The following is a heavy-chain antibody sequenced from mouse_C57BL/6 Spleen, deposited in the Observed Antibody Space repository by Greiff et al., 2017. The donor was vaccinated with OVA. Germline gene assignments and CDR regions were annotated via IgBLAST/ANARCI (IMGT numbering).Heavy chain of an antibody. CDR3: ASYDGYNEGFAY. J-gene: IGHJ3*01. CDR1: GYTFTNYW. V-gene: IGHV1-63*01. CDR2: IYPGGGYT. Sequence: QVQLKQSGAELVRPGTSVKMSCKASGYTFTNYWIGWAKQRPGHGLEWIGDIYPGGGYTNYNEKFKGKATLTADKSSSTAYMQFSSLTSEDSAIYYCASYDGYNEGFAYWGQGTLVTVSA. D-gene: IGHD2-3*01.